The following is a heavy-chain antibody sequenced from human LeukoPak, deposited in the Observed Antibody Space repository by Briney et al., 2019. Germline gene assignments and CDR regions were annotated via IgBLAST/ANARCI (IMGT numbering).Heavy chain of an antibody. D-gene: IGHD2-2*01. CDR1: TFTFSGYS. J-gene: IGHJ4*02. CDR3: ARGLGYCSSTSCLGLDY. V-gene: IGHV3-21*06. Sequence: GGSLRLSCAASTFTFSGYSMNWVRQAPGKGLEWVSYISETSSHTYYADSVKGRFTISRDNAKNSLYLQMNSLRAEDTAIYYCARGLGYCSSTSCLGLDYWGQGTLVTVSS. CDR2: ISETSSHT.